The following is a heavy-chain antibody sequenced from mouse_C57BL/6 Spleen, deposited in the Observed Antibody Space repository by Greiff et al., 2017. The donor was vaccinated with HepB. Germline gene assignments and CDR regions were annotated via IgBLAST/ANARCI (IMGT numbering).Heavy chain of an antibody. CDR2: IYPRSGNT. Sequence: VKLVESGAELARPGASVKLSCKASGYTFTSYGISWVKQRTGQGLEWIGEIYPRSGNTYYNEKFKGKATLTADKSSSTAYMELRSLTSEDSAVYFCAREGNGNHLDYGGKGTTLTVSS. CDR1: GYTFTSYG. J-gene: IGHJ2*01. CDR3: AREGNGNHLDY. V-gene: IGHV1-81*01. D-gene: IGHD2-1*01.